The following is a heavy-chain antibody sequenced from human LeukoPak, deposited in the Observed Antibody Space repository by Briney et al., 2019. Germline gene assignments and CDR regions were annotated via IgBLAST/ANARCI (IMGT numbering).Heavy chain of an antibody. Sequence: GASVKVSCKASGYTFTSYGISWVRQAPGQGLEWMGWISAYNGNTNYAQKLQGRVTMTTDTSTSTAYMELRSLRSDDTAVYYCSRRHYDILTGLFYFDYWGPGTLVTVSS. CDR1: GYTFTSYG. D-gene: IGHD3-9*01. J-gene: IGHJ4*02. CDR3: SRRHYDILTGLFYFDY. V-gene: IGHV1-18*01. CDR2: ISAYNGNT.